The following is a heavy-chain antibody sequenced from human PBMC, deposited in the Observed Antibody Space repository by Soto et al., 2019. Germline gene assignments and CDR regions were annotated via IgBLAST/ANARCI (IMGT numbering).Heavy chain of an antibody. V-gene: IGHV3-7*03. J-gene: IGHJ4*02. CDR2: IEHGGGEK. Sequence: PGGSLRLSCAASGFTFSGYWMSWVRQAPGKGLEWVANIEHGGGEKNYVDSVKGRFTISRDNTKNSVYLQMNSLRSEDTAVYYCATGRDGYNHYFDYWGQGALVTSPQ. CDR3: ATGRDGYNHYFDY. CDR1: GFTFSGYW. D-gene: IGHD5-12*01.